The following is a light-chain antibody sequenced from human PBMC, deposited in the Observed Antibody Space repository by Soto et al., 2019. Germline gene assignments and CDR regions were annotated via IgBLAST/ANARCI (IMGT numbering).Light chain of an antibody. Sequence: DIQLILSPSSLSASIVDRVTXTCRASQSISSWLAWYQQKPGKAPNFLIHKASDLESGVPSRFSGSGSGTEFTLTINSLQPEDFATYYCQDYNSCPWSFGEGTKV. CDR2: KAS. V-gene: IGKV1-5*03. CDR1: QSISSW. J-gene: IGKJ1*01. CDR3: QDYNSCPWS.